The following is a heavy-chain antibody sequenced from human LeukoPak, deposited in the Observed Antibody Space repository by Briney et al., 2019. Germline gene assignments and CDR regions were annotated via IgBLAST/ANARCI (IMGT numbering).Heavy chain of an antibody. V-gene: IGHV1-18*04. Sequence: GASVKVSCKASGYTFTSYGISWVRQAPGQGLEWMGWISAYNGNTNYAQKLQGGVTMTTDTSTSTAYMELRSLRSDDTAVYYCARELITMVRGVIVHSYYYGMDVWGKGTTVTVSS. CDR2: ISAYNGNT. CDR1: GYTFTSYG. J-gene: IGHJ6*04. D-gene: IGHD3-10*01. CDR3: ARELITMVRGVIVHSYYYGMDV.